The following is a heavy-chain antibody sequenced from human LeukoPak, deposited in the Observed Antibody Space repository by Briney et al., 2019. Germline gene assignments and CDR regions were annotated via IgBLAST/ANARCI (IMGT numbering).Heavy chain of an antibody. CDR3: ARGYRGAPLYGMDV. V-gene: IGHV3-30*04. Sequence: PGRSLRLSCSASGFVFSDYPLHWVRQAPGKGLEWVAVISYDGSNKYYADSVKGRFTISRDNSKNTLYLQMNSLRAEDTAVYYCARGYRGAPLYGMDVWGQGTTVTVSS. J-gene: IGHJ6*02. CDR2: ISYDGSNK. CDR1: GFVFSDYP. D-gene: IGHD4-23*01.